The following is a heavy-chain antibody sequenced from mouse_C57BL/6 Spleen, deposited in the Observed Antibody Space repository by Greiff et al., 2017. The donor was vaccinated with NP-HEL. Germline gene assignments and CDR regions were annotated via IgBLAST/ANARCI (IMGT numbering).Heavy chain of an antibody. Sequence: VQLQQSGAELARPGASVQLSCKASGYTFTSYGISWVKQRNGQGLEWIGEIYPRSGNTYYNEKFKGKATLTADKSSSPAYMKLRSLTSEDSAVYFCARSWGTTVVAADYFDYWGQGTTLTVSS. D-gene: IGHD1-1*01. CDR1: GYTFTSYG. CDR2: IYPRSGNT. J-gene: IGHJ2*01. CDR3: ARSWGTTVVAADYFDY. V-gene: IGHV1-81*01.